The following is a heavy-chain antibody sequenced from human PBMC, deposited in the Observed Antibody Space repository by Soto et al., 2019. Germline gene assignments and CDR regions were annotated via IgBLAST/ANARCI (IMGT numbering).Heavy chain of an antibody. J-gene: IGHJ6*02. CDR1: SDSMNSGGYY. Sequence: SETLSPTCSVSSDSMNSGGYYWSWIRQHPGKGLEWIGYIYSNGDTYYNPSLKSRVTISVDTSKNQFSLNLTSVTAADTAVYYCARRGGSSSGYYYAMDVWGQGTTVTVSS. V-gene: IGHV4-31*03. CDR2: IYSNGDT. CDR3: ARRGGSSSGYYYAMDV. D-gene: IGHD6-6*01.